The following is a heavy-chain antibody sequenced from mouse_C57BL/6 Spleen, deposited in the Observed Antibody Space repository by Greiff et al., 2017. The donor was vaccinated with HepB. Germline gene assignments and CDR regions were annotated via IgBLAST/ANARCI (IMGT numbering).Heavy chain of an antibody. D-gene: IGHD1-1*01. V-gene: IGHV1-62-2*01. CDR2: FYPGSGSI. CDR1: GYTFTEYT. Sequence: VKLMESGAELVKPGASVKLSCKASGYTFTEYTIHWVKQRSGQGLEWIGWFYPGSGSIKYNEKFKDKATLTADKSSSTVYMELSRLTSEDSAVYFCARHEGPSYYYGSSWFAYWGQGTLVTVSA. CDR3: ARHEGPSYYYGSSWFAY. J-gene: IGHJ3*01.